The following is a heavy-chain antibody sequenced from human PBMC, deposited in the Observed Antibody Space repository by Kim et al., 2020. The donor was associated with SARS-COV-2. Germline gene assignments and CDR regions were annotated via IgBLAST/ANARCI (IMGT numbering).Heavy chain of an antibody. V-gene: IGHV3-33*05. CDR1: GFTFSSYG. CDR3: AREGRYSGAWSNYYGMDV. D-gene: IGHD6-19*01. CDR2: ISNDGSNK. J-gene: IGHJ6*02. Sequence: GGSLRLSCAASGFTFSSYGIHWVRQAPGKGLEWVAVISNDGSNKSYVDSVKGRFTISRDNSKNTLYLQMNSLRAEDTAVYYCAREGRYSGAWSNYYGMDVWGQGTTVTVSS.